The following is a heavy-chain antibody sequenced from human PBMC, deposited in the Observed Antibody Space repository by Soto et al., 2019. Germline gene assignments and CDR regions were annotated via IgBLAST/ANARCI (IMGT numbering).Heavy chain of an antibody. CDR2: IYWDDDK. Sequence: SGPTLVNPTQTITLTCTFSGFSLSTSGVGEGWIRQPPGKALEWLALIYWDDDKRYSPSLKSRLTITKDTSKNQVVLTMTNMDPVDTATYYCAHLAVAPPDGAFDIWGQGTMVTVSS. D-gene: IGHD6-19*01. V-gene: IGHV2-5*02. J-gene: IGHJ3*02. CDR1: GFSLSTSGVG. CDR3: AHLAVAPPDGAFDI.